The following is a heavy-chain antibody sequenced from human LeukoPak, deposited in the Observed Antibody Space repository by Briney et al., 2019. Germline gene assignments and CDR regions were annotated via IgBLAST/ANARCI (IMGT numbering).Heavy chain of an antibody. J-gene: IGHJ2*01. CDR2: MYYSGST. CDR3: ARLGSSWSHLLYWYFDL. CDR1: GGSISSSSYY. Sequence: PSETLSLTCTVSGGSISSSSYYWGWIRQPPGKGLEWIGSMYYSGSTYYNPSLKSRVTISVDTSKNQFSLKLSSVTAADTAVYYCARLGSSWSHLLYWYFDLWGRGTLVTVSS. D-gene: IGHD6-13*01. V-gene: IGHV4-39*01.